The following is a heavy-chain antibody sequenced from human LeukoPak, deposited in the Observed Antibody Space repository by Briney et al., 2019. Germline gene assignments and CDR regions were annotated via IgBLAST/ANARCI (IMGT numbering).Heavy chain of an antibody. Sequence: GGSLRLSFVGSEFKFNSYWMSWVRQAPGTGLEWVANIRQDGSEKYYVDSLKGRLTISRDNAKNSLYLQMNSLRVEDTAMYYCARDWSFDSDDYYLYGFDMWGQGTMTVSS. CDR2: IRQDGSEK. J-gene: IGHJ3*02. CDR3: ARDWSFDSDDYYLYGFDM. CDR1: EFKFNSYW. V-gene: IGHV3-7*01. D-gene: IGHD3-22*01.